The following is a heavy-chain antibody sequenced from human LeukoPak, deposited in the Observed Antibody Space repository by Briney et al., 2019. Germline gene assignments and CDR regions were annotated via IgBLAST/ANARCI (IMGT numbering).Heavy chain of an antibody. Sequence: SETLSLTCTVSGGSISSGDYYWSWIRQPPGKGLEWIGYIYYSGSTYYNPSLKSRVTISVDTSKNQFSLKLSSVTAADTAVYYCASQLASEVRGPSTWGQGTLVTVSS. J-gene: IGHJ4*02. D-gene: IGHD3-10*01. CDR3: ASQLASEVRGPST. V-gene: IGHV4-30-4*01. CDR1: GGSISSGDYY. CDR2: IYYSGST.